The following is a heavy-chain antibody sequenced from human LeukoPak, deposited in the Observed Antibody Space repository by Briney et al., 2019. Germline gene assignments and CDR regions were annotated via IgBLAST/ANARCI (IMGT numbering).Heavy chain of an antibody. D-gene: IGHD3-10*01. CDR2: INAGNGNT. V-gene: IGHV1-3*01. CDR3: ARGFGRAPFDY. CDR1: GYTFTSYA. Sequence: GASVKVSCKASGYTFTSYAMHWVRQAPGQRLEWMGWINAGNGNTKYSQKFQGRVAITRDTSASTAYMELSSLRSEDTAVYYCARGFGRAPFDYWGQGTLVTVSS. J-gene: IGHJ4*02.